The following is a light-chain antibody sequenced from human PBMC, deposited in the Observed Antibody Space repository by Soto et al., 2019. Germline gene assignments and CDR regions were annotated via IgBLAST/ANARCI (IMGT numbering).Light chain of an antibody. Sequence: DIQMTQSPSSVSASVGDRVTITCRASQDIRSWLARYQQKPGKAPKLLIYAASSLHSGVPSRFSGSGSGTDFTLTISSLQPEDFATYYCQQGNSFPLTFGGGTKVEIK. CDR3: QQGNSFPLT. CDR1: QDIRSW. CDR2: AAS. J-gene: IGKJ4*01. V-gene: IGKV1-12*01.